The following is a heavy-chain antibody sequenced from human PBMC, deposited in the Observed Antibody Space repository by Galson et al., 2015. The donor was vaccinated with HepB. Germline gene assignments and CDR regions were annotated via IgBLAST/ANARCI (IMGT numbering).Heavy chain of an antibody. V-gene: IGHV3-33*08. CDR3: ARDQGSVYSGYDLVGY. CDR2: IWYDGSNK. D-gene: IGHD5-12*01. CDR1: GFTFSSYG. Sequence: SLRLSCAASGFTFSSYGMHWVRQAPGKGLEWVAVIWYDGSNKYYADSVKGRFTISRDNSKNTLYLQMNSLRAEDTAVYYCARDQGSVYSGYDLVGYWGQGTLVTVSS. J-gene: IGHJ4*02.